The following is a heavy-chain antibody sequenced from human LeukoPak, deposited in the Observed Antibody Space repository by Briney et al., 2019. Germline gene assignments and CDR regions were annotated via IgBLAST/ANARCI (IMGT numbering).Heavy chain of an antibody. V-gene: IGHV3-30*18. CDR2: ISYDGCNK. CDR3: AKSGILQSFDY. Sequence: GGSLRLSCAASGFTFSSYGMHWVRQAPGKGLEWVAVISYDGCNKYYADSVKGRFTISRDNSKNTLYLQMNSLRAEDTAVYYCAKSGILQSFDYWGQGTLVTVSS. J-gene: IGHJ4*02. D-gene: IGHD3-3*01. CDR1: GFTFSSYG.